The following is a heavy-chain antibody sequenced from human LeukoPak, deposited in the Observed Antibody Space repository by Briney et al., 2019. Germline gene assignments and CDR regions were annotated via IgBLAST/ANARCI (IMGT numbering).Heavy chain of an antibody. J-gene: IGHJ4*02. Sequence: PGGSLRLSCAASGFTFSSYAMSWVRQAPGKGLEWVSGISGSGGSTYYADSVKGRFTISRDTSKNTLYPQMNSLRSEDTAVYYCAKDGSGEGQFDYWGQGTLVTVSS. CDR1: GFTFSSYA. D-gene: IGHD2-15*01. V-gene: IGHV3-23*01. CDR2: ISGSGGST. CDR3: AKDGSGEGQFDY.